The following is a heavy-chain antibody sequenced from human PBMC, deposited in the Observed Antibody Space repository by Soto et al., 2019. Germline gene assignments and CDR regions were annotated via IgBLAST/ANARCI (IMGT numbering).Heavy chain of an antibody. Sequence: GGSLRLSCAASGFTFSSYSMNWVRQAPGKGLEWVSYISSSSSTIYYADSVKGRFTISRDNAKNSLYLQMNSLRAEDTAVYYCARDGITMVRGVIWYYYYYMDVWGKGTTVTVSS. V-gene: IGHV3-48*01. CDR1: GFTFSSYS. J-gene: IGHJ6*03. CDR3: ARDGITMVRGVIWYYYYYMDV. CDR2: ISSSSSTI. D-gene: IGHD3-10*01.